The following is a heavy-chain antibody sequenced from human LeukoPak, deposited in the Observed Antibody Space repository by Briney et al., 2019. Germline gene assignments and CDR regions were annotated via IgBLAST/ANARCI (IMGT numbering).Heavy chain of an antibody. CDR2: IKGGGGKT. CDR3: AKDPIVFNSGDYYLGAFNI. D-gene: IGHD2-21*02. V-gene: IGHV3-23*01. Sequence: GGSLRLSCEASGFTFSSCALSWVRQAPGKGLEWLSAIKGGGGKTSYADSVKGRFTISRDNSKNPLYLQMNSLRAEDTALYYCAKDPIVFNSGDYYLGAFNIWGQGAMVTVSS. CDR1: GFTFSSCA. J-gene: IGHJ3*02.